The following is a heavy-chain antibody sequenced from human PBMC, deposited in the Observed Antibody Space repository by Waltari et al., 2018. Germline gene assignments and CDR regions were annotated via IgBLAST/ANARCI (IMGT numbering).Heavy chain of an antibody. Sequence: QVQLQESGPGLVKPSETLSLTCSVSGASVRNGDYYWTWIRQPPGKGLEWIGYIYYTGTAYYNPSLKSRVTISVDTSKNQFSLKLSSVTTADTAVYYCASLRIVAAPYHYFDFWGQGTRVSVSS. CDR3: ASLRIVAAPYHYFDF. CDR2: IYYTGTA. CDR1: GASVRNGDYY. V-gene: IGHV4-61*08. J-gene: IGHJ4*02. D-gene: IGHD1-26*01.